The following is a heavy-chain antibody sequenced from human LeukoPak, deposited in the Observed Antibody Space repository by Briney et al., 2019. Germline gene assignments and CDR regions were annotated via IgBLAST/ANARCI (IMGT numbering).Heavy chain of an antibody. Sequence: SETLSFTCTVSGGSISSYYWSWIRQPPGKGLEWIGYIYYSGSTNYNPSLKSRVTISVDTSKNQFSLKLSSVTAADTAVYYCARGYCSSTSCLIGDYYFDYWGQGTLVTVSS. CDR3: ARGYCSSTSCLIGDYYFDY. V-gene: IGHV4-59*01. CDR2: IYYSGST. CDR1: GGSISSYY. J-gene: IGHJ4*02. D-gene: IGHD2-2*01.